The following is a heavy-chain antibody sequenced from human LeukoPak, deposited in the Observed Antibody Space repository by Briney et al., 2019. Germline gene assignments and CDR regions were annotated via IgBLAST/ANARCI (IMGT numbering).Heavy chain of an antibody. J-gene: IGHJ4*02. CDR1: GGSINSGDYY. CDR2: IYYSGST. V-gene: IGHV4-30-4*01. Sequence: SETLSLTCTVSGGSINSGDYYWTWIRQPPGKGLEWIGYIYYSGSTYYNPSLKSRVTISIDTSKKQFLLDLSSVTAADTAVYYCARKVVADTAFEFWGQGTLVTVSS. D-gene: IGHD2-15*01. CDR3: ARKVVADTAFEF.